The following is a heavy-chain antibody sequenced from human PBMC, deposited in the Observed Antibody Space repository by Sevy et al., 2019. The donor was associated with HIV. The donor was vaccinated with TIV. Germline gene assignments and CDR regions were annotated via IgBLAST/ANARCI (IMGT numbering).Heavy chain of an antibody. CDR3: ARESRGSLEGFDI. CDR2: INSDGNYR. V-gene: IGHV3-74*01. CDR1: GFTFSTYW. Sequence: GGSLRLSCAASGFTFSTYWMHWVRQAPGKGLVWVSRINSDGNYRSYVESVEGRFTISRGNAQNTLFLQMSSLRVEDTAVYYCARESRGSLEGFDIWGQGTMVTVSS. J-gene: IGHJ3*02. D-gene: IGHD1-26*01.